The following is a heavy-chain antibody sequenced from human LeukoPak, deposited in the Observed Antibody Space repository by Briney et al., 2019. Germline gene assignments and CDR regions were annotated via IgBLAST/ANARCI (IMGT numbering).Heavy chain of an antibody. CDR2: ISSSGGNT. D-gene: IGHD3-22*01. J-gene: IGHJ4*02. V-gene: IGHV3-23*01. Sequence: PGGSLRLSCAASGFTFNNYAMIWVRQAPGKGLEWLSSISSSGGNTNYADSVKGRFTISRDNSKNTLYLEINRLRVEDTATYYFPPNYDSSGYPPTPITNGGQEPRLTVPP. CDR1: GFTFNNYA. CDR3: PPNYDSSGYPPTPITN.